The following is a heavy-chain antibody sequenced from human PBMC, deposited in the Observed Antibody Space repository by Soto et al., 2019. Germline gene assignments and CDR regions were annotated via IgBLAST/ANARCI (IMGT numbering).Heavy chain of an antibody. V-gene: IGHV1-18*01. Sequence: ASVKVSCKASGYTFTSYGISWVRQAPGQGLEWMGWISAYNGNTNYAQKLQGRVTMTTDTSTSTAYMELRSLRSDDTAVYYCARDGSIRRGVPNYYGMDVWGQGTTVTVSS. CDR1: GYTFTSYG. CDR2: ISAYNGNT. D-gene: IGHD3-10*01. CDR3: ARDGSIRRGVPNYYGMDV. J-gene: IGHJ6*02.